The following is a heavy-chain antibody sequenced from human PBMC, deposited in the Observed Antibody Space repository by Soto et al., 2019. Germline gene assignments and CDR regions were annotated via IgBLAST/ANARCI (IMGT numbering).Heavy chain of an antibody. Sequence: QVQLQQWGAGLLKPSETLSLTCAVYDGSSNNYYWSWIRQPPGKGLEWIGAINHSGSTNYNESLKRRVTISEDTSKNEFSLELRFVTAADTAVYYCARGGLIRGVLYYWGQGTLVTVSS. V-gene: IGHV4-34*01. D-gene: IGHD3-10*01. CDR3: ARGGLIRGVLYY. CDR2: INHSGST. CDR1: DGSSNNYY. J-gene: IGHJ4*02.